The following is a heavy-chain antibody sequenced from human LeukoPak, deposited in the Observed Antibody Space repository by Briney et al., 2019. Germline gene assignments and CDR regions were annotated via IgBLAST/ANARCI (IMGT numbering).Heavy chain of an antibody. CDR3: ARHEWFGWFAP. D-gene: IGHD2-8*01. Sequence: SETLSLTCTVSGGSISSSSYYWGWIRQPPGKGLEWIGSIYYSGSTYYNPSLKSRVTISVDTSKNQFSLKLSSVTAADTAVYYCARHEWFGWFAPWGQGTLVTVSS. CDR1: GGSISSSSYY. J-gene: IGHJ5*02. CDR2: IYYSGST. V-gene: IGHV4-39*01.